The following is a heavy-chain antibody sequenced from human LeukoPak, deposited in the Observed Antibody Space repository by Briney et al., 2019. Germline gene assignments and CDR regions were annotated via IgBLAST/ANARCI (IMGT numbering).Heavy chain of an antibody. V-gene: IGHV3-23*01. D-gene: IGHD1-1*01. J-gene: IGHJ5*02. CDR1: GFIFSTYA. CDR3: AKDWNPSPNWFGP. CDR2: VSNSGVST. Sequence: PGGSLRLSCAASGFIFSTYAMNWVRQAPGKGLEWISGVSNSGVSTSYAASVKGRFTISRDNSKNMLYLQMNGLRAEDTAVYYCAKDWNPSPNWFGPWGQGTLVIVSS.